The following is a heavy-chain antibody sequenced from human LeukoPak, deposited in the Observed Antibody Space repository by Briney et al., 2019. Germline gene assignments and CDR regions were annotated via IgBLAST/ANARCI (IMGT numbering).Heavy chain of an antibody. CDR2: ISSSSSTV. Sequence: PGGSLRLSCAASGFTFSSYSMNWVRQAPGKGLEWVSYISSSSSTVYYADSVKGRFTISRDNAKNSLYLQMNSLRAEDTAVYFCARGYCGGDCYPSYWSMDVWGQGTTVTVSS. CDR3: ARGYCGGDCYPSYWSMDV. D-gene: IGHD2-21*02. V-gene: IGHV3-48*04. J-gene: IGHJ6*02. CDR1: GFTFSSYS.